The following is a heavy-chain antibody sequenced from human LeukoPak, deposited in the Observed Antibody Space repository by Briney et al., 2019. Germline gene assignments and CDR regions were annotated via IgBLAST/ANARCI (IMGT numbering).Heavy chain of an antibody. V-gene: IGHV6-1*01. CDR2: TFYRSKWYH. D-gene: IGHD2-15*01. CDR3: ARDGWPAFDY. J-gene: IGHJ4*02. Sequence: SQTLSLTCAISGDSVSSYTAAWNWIRQSPSRGLEWLGRTFYRSKWYHDYAVSVKSRITINPDTSKNQFSLQLNSVTPEDTAVYYCARDGWPAFDYWGQGTLVTVFS. CDR1: GDSVSSYTAA.